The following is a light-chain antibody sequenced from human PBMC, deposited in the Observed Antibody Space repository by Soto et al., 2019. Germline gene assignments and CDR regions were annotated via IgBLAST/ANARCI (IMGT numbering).Light chain of an antibody. Sequence: EIVLTQSPATLSSSPGERATLSCRASQSVSSYLAWYQQKPGQAPRLLIYDASNRAAGIPARFSGSGSGSDFTLNISSLEHEGFEVYYCAQRSNWLTFGGGTKVEIK. CDR1: QSVSSY. CDR3: AQRSNWLT. CDR2: DAS. V-gene: IGKV3-11*01. J-gene: IGKJ4*01.